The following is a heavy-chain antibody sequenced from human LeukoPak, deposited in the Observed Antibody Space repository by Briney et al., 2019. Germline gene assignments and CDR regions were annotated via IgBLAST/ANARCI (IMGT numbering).Heavy chain of an antibody. D-gene: IGHD1-26*01. Sequence: SETLSLTCTVSGGSISSYYWSWIRQPPGKGLEWIGYIYYSGSTNYNPSLKSRVTISVDTSKNQFSLKLSSVTAADTAVYYCARFLAWELPGEGRPDAFDIWGQGTMVTVSS. CDR3: ARFLAWELPGEGRPDAFDI. CDR1: GGSISSYY. J-gene: IGHJ3*02. V-gene: IGHV4-59*01. CDR2: IYYSGST.